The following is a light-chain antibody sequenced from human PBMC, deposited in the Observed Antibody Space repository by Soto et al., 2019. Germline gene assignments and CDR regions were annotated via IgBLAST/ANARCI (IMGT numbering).Light chain of an antibody. J-gene: IGKJ1*01. CDR2: LGS. V-gene: IGKV2-28*01. CDR3: QQRSNWPRT. Sequence: EIVMTQSPLSLPVTPGEPASISCRSSQSLLHSNGYNYLDWYLQKPGQSPQLLIYLGSNRSSGVPDRFSGSGSGTDFTLTISSLEPEDFAVYYCQQRSNWPRTFGQGTKVDIK. CDR1: QSLLHSNGYNY.